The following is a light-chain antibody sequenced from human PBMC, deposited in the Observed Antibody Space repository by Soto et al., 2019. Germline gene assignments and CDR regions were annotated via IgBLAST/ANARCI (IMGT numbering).Light chain of an antibody. CDR2: AVS. CDR1: SSDVGLYDY. V-gene: IGLV2-14*01. J-gene: IGLJ1*01. Sequence: QSPLTHPASLSGSPGQSITISCTGTSSDVGLYDYVSWYQQHPGKAPQLMIYAVSNRPSGVSNRFSASKSGNTASLFISGLQAEDEADYYCSSYTSDSSYVFGSGTKVTVL. CDR3: SSYTSDSSYV.